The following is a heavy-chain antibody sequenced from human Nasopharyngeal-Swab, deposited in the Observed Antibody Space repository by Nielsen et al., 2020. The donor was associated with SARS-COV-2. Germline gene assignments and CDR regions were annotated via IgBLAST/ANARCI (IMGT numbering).Heavy chain of an antibody. V-gene: IGHV3-23*01. CDR2: ISGSGGST. CDR1: GFTFSSYA. D-gene: IGHD3-10*01. Sequence: GESLKISCAASGFTFSSYAMSWVRQAPGKGLEWVSAISGSGGSTYYADSVKGRFTISRDNSKNTLYLQMNSLRAEDTAVYYCAKDLNYYGSGNRGFDPWGQGTLVTVSS. J-gene: IGHJ5*02. CDR3: AKDLNYYGSGNRGFDP.